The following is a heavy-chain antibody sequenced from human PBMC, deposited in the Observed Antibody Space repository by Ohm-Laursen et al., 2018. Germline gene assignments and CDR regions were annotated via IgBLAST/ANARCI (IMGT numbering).Heavy chain of an antibody. Sequence: SLRLSCAAPGFTFTTYVMHWVRQAPGKGLEWVAAISDDGTNKYYAGSLKGRFTVSRDNSKNTLSLQMNSLRAEDTAVYYCAKDNYYDTSGYFYFDYWGQGTLVTVSS. J-gene: IGHJ4*02. CDR1: GFTFTTYV. D-gene: IGHD3-22*01. CDR3: AKDNYYDTSGYFYFDY. V-gene: IGHV3-30*18. CDR2: ISDDGTNK.